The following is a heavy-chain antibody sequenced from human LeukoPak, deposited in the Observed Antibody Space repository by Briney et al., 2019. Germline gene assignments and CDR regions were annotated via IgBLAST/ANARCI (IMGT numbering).Heavy chain of an antibody. V-gene: IGHV3-30*18. CDR3: AKGDSITMVRGRMDV. CDR1: GFTFSSYG. CDR2: ISYDGSNK. D-gene: IGHD3-10*01. J-gene: IGHJ6*04. Sequence: GGSLRLSCAASGFTFSSYGMHWVRQAPGKGLEWVAVISYDGSNKYYADSVNGRFTISRDNSKNTLYLQMNSLRAEDTAVYYCAKGDSITMVRGRMDVWGKGTTVTVSS.